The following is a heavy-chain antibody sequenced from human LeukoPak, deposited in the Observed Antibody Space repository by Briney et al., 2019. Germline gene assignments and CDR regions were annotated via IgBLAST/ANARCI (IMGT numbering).Heavy chain of an antibody. CDR3: ARDSHFWSYGPGPWFDP. CDR1: GFTFSNSA. CDR2: IIVGSGKT. J-gene: IGHJ5*02. Sequence: AASVKVSCKTSGFTFSNSAMQWVRQARGQRLEWIGWIIVGSGKTHYAQNFQERITITRDMSTNTAYMELSSLRSEDTAVYYCARDSHFWSYGPGPWFDPWGQGTLVTVSS. V-gene: IGHV1-58*02. D-gene: IGHD3-3*01.